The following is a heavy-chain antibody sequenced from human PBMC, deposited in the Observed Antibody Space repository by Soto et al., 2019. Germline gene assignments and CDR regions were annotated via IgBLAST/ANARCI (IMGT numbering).Heavy chain of an antibody. Sequence: QVQLQESGPGLVKPSETLSLTCTVSGGSVSSGSFYWSWIRQPPGKGLEWIGFIYNNRSFNYSPSLKSRVTISVDTSKHQFSLKLSSVTAADTAVYYCARVPLDYSNSHYFDFWGQGALVTVSS. CDR3: ARVPLDYSNSHYFDF. CDR1: GGSVSSGSFY. J-gene: IGHJ4*02. V-gene: IGHV4-61*01. CDR2: IYNNRSF. D-gene: IGHD6-6*01.